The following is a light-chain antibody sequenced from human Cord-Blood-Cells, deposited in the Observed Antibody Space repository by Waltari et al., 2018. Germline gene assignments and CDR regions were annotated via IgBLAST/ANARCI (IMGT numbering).Light chain of an antibody. CDR1: QNISSY. J-gene: IGKJ3*01. CDR2: DAS. Sequence: DIQMTQSPSSLSASVGDRVTITCRASQNISSYLNWYHQKPGKAPKLLIYDASSLQSGVPSRFSGSGSGTDFTLTISSLQPEDFATYYCQQSYSTPFTFGPGTKVDIK. V-gene: IGKV1-39*01. CDR3: QQSYSTPFT.